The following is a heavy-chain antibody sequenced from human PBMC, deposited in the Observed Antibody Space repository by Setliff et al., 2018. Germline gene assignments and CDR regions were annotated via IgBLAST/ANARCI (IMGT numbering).Heavy chain of an antibody. D-gene: IGHD6-13*01. CDR2: INAGNGNT. CDR3: ARDRAYSSSWFLWFDP. V-gene: IGHV1-3*01. CDR1: GYTFTSYA. J-gene: IGHJ5*02. Sequence: ASVKVSCKASGYTFTSYAMHWVRQAPGQRLEWMGWINAGNGNTKYSQKFQGRVTITSDTSASTAYMELSSLRSEDTAVYYCARDRAYSSSWFLWFDPWGQGTLVTVSS.